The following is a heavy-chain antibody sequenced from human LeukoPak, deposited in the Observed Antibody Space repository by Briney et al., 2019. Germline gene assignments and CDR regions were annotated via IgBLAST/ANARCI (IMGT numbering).Heavy chain of an antibody. J-gene: IGHJ4*02. CDR1: GFTFSTYG. Sequence: GGSLRISCAATGFTFSTYGMHWVRQTPGKGLEWVAFIRYDGTIKYCADSVKGRFTISRDNSKNTLYLQINSLTTEDTAVYYCAKGEGGALGIPHPYYFDYWGQGNVVTVSS. D-gene: IGHD3-16*01. V-gene: IGHV3-30*02. CDR3: AKGEGGALGIPHPYYFDY. CDR2: IRYDGTIK.